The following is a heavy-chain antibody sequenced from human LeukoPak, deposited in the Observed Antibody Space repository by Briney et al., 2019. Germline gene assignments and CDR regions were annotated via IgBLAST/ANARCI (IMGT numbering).Heavy chain of an antibody. CDR1: GYTFTGYY. Sequence: GASVKVSCKASGYTFTGYYMHWVRQAPGRGLEWMGWINPNSGGTNYAQKFQGRVTMTRDTSISTAYMELSRLRSDDTAVYYCARDFWVEMATIARYWGQGTLVTVSS. J-gene: IGHJ4*02. CDR2: INPNSGGT. D-gene: IGHD5-24*01. CDR3: ARDFWVEMATIARY. V-gene: IGHV1-2*02.